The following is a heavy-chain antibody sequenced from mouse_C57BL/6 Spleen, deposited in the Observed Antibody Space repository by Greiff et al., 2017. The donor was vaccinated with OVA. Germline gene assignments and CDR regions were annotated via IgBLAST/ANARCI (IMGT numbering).Heavy chain of an antibody. CDR1: GYTFTSYW. CDR3: ARRYGSSYWYFDV. D-gene: IGHD1-1*01. CDR2: IDPSDSYT. Sequence: QVQLKQPGAELVMPGASVKLSCKASGYTFTSYWMHWVKQRPGQGLEWIGEIDPSDSYTNYNQKFKGKSTLTVDKSSSTAYMQLSSLTSEDSAVYYCARRYGSSYWYFDVWGTGTTVTVSS. V-gene: IGHV1-69*01. J-gene: IGHJ1*03.